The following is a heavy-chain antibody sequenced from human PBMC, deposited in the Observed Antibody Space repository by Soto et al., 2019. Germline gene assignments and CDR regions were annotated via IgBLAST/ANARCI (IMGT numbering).Heavy chain of an antibody. CDR3: ATQRLCTGGHCWNWFDP. CDR2: IFHTGST. V-gene: IGHV4-4*09. CDR1: RVSISDYF. Sequence: QVQLQESGPGLVKPSETLSLTCTVSRVSISDYFWSWIRQPPGKGLEWIGYIFHTGSTNYNPSLKSRVTISRDTSKKQFSLKLNSVTAADTAVYYCATQRLCTGGHCWNWFDPWGQGTLVTVSS. D-gene: IGHD2-8*02. J-gene: IGHJ5*02.